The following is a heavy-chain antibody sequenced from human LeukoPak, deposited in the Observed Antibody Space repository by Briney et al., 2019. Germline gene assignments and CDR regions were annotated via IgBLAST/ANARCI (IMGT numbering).Heavy chain of an antibody. CDR1: GYSISSGYY. J-gene: IGHJ3*02. CDR2: IYHSGST. D-gene: IGHD3-10*01. CDR3: ARGIVRGVSAPDI. V-gene: IGHV4-38-2*02. Sequence: SETLSLTCTVSGYSISSGYYWGWIRQPPGKGLEWIGSIYHSGSTYYNPSLKSRVTISVDTSKNQFSLKLSSVTAADTAIYYCARGIVRGVSAPDIWGQGTTVTVSS.